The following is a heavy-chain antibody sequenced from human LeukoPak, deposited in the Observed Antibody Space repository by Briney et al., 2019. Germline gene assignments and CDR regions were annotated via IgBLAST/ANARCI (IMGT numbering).Heavy chain of an antibody. Sequence: PSETLSLTCTVSGGSISSYYWSWIRQPPGRGLEWIGYIYTSGSTNYNPSLKSRVTISVNTSKNQFSLKLSSVTAADTAVYYCARRIAARRGWFDPWGQGTLVTVSS. CDR2: IYTSGST. CDR1: GGSISSYY. V-gene: IGHV4-4*09. D-gene: IGHD6-6*01. J-gene: IGHJ5*02. CDR3: ARRIAARRGWFDP.